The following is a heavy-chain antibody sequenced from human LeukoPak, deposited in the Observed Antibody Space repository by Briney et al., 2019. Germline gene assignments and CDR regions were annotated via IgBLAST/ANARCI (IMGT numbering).Heavy chain of an antibody. CDR1: GFTFSDHY. Sequence: PGGSLRLSCAASGFTFSDHYMDWVRQAPGKGLEWVGRTRNKANSYTTEYAASVKGRFTISRDDSKNSLYLQMNSLKTEDTAVYYCARVRSSGSYWVFDYWGQGTLVTVSS. CDR2: TRNKANSYTT. CDR3: ARVRSSGSYWVFDY. V-gene: IGHV3-72*01. D-gene: IGHD1-26*01. J-gene: IGHJ4*02.